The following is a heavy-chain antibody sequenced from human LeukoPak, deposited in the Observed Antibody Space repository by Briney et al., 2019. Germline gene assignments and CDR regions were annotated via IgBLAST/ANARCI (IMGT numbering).Heavy chain of an antibody. CDR3: ARDHCTNGVCYLRVFDY. J-gene: IGHJ4*02. Sequence: QTSETLSLTCAVYGGSFSGYCWSWIRQAPGKGLEWVANIKQDGSEKYYVDSVKGRFTISRDNAKNSLYLQMNSLRAEDTAVYYCARDHCTNGVCYLRVFDYWGQGTLVTVSS. CDR1: GGSFSGYC. D-gene: IGHD2-8*01. CDR2: IKQDGSEK. V-gene: IGHV3-7*01.